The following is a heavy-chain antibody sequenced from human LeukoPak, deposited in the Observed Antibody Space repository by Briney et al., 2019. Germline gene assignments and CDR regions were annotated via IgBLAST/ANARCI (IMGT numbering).Heavy chain of an antibody. Sequence: ASVKVSCKASGYTFTSYGISWVRQAPGQGLEWMGWISAYNGNTNYAQKLQGRVTMTTDTSTSTAYMELRSLRSDDTAVYYCARCHTVLLWFEELLTLDYWGQGTLVTVST. CDR2: ISAYNGNT. CDR1: GYTFTSYG. V-gene: IGHV1-18*01. D-gene: IGHD3-10*01. J-gene: IGHJ4*02. CDR3: ARCHTVLLWFEELLTLDY.